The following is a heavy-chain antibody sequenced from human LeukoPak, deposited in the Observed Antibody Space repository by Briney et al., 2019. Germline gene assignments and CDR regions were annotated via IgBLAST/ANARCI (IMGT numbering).Heavy chain of an antibody. CDR1: GGSISSSSYY. D-gene: IGHD6-13*01. V-gene: IGHV4-39*01. Sequence: SETLSLTCTVSGGSISSSSYYWGWIRQPPGKGLEWIGSIYYSGSTYYNPSLKSRVTISVDTSKNQFSLKLSSVTAADTAVYYCARSRKIAAAGYWGQGTLVTVSS. CDR3: ARSRKIAAAGY. CDR2: IYYSGST. J-gene: IGHJ4*02.